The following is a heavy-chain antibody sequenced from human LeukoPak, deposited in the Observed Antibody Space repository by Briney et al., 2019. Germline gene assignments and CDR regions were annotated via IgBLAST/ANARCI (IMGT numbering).Heavy chain of an antibody. CDR1: GGSISSYY. CDR2: IYYSGSTY. Sequence: KPSETLSLTCTVSGGSISSYYWSWIRQPPGKGLEWIGYIYYSGSTYYYNPSLKSRVTMSVDTSKNQFSLKLSSVTAADTAVYYCARQYYYDGSGPFQHWGQGTLVTVSS. J-gene: IGHJ1*01. D-gene: IGHD3-22*01. V-gene: IGHV4-59*08. CDR3: ARQYYYDGSGPFQH.